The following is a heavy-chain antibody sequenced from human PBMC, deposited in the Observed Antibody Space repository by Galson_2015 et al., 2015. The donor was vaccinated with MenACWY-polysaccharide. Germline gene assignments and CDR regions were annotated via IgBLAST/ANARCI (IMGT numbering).Heavy chain of an antibody. J-gene: IGHJ6*02. CDR2: ISYDESNK. CDR3: ARTYCDRTGCCGLDV. D-gene: IGHD2-2*01. Sequence: SLRLSCAASGYTFSSYAMHWVRQAPGKGLEWVAIISYDESNKYYSDSVKGRFTISRDNSENTLYLQMNSLRAEDTAVYYCARTYCDRTGCCGLDVWGQGTPVTVSS. CDR1: GYTFSSYA. V-gene: IGHV3-30-3*01.